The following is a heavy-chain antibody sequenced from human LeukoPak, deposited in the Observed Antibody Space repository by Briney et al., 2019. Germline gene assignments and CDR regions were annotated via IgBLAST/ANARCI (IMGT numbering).Heavy chain of an antibody. CDR2: ISAYNGNT. D-gene: IGHD4-23*01. V-gene: IGHV1-18*01. J-gene: IGHJ4*02. Sequence: ASVKVSCEASGGTFSSYAISWVRQAPGQGLEWMGWISAYNGNTNYAQKFQGRVTMTRDTSISTAYMELSRLRSDDTAVYYCASDNYGGNSSYWGQGTLVTVSS. CDR1: GGTFSSYA. CDR3: ASDNYGGNSSY.